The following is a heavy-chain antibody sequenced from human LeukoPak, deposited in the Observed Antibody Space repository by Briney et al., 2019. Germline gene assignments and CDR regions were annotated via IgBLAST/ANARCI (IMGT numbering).Heavy chain of an antibody. CDR2: IYHGGNT. D-gene: IGHD3-22*01. J-gene: IGHJ4*02. CDR3: ARAGRFYDSSGYYWYFDY. Sequence: SETLSLTCAVSGASISSNYWWSWVRQPPGKGLVWIGEIYHGGNTNYNSSLKSRLTMSVDKPKHQFSLKLNSVTAADTAVYYCARAGRFYDSSGYYWYFDYWGQGTLATVSS. V-gene: IGHV4-4*02. CDR1: GASISSNYW.